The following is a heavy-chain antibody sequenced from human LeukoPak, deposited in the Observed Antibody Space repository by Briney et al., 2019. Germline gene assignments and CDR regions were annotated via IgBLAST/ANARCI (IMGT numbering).Heavy chain of an antibody. V-gene: IGHV4-59*01. J-gene: IGHJ3*02. CDR3: AGAGGYCSGGSCYSGAFDI. CDR2: IYYSGST. Sequence: SETLSLTCTVSGGSISSYYWSWIRQPPGKGLEWIGYIYYSGSTNYNPSLKSRVTISVDTSKNQFSLKLSSVTAADTAVYYCAGAGGYCSGGSCYSGAFDIWGQGTMVTVSS. D-gene: IGHD2-15*01. CDR1: GGSISSYY.